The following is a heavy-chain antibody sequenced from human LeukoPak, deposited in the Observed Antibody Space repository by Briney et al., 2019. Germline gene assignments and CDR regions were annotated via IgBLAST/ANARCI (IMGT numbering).Heavy chain of an antibody. J-gene: IGHJ4*02. V-gene: IGHV3-74*01. Sequence: GGSLRLSCAASGFTVSSYWMQWVRQAPGKGLVWVSAINTEGSSTGYADSVKGRFTISRDNAKNTLYLQMNSLRAEDTAVYYCAKAGLAASFGYWGQGTLVTVSS. CDR1: GFTVSSYW. D-gene: IGHD3-10*01. CDR3: AKAGLAASFGY. CDR2: INTEGSST.